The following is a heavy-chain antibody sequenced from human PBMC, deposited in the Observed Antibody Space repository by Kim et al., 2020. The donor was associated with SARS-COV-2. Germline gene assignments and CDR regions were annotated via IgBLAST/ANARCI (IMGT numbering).Heavy chain of an antibody. CDR1: GGSFSGYY. Sequence: SETLSLTCAVYGGSFSGYYWSWIRQPPGKGLEWIGEINHSGSTNYNPSLKSRVTISVDTSKNQFSLKLSSVTAADTAVYYCARGRRGSSGYYVDYWGQGTLVTVSS. V-gene: IGHV4-34*01. J-gene: IGHJ4*02. CDR3: ARGRRGSSGYYVDY. D-gene: IGHD3-22*01. CDR2: INHSGST.